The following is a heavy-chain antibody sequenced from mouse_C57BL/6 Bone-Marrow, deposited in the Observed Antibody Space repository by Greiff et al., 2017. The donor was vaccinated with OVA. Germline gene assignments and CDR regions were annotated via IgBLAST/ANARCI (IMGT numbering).Heavy chain of an antibody. CDR2: IYPSDSET. Sequence: QVQLKQPGAELVRPGSSVKLSCKASGYTFTSYWMDWVKQRPGQGLEWIGNIYPSDSETHYNQKFKDKATLTVDKSSSTAYMQLSSLTSEDSAVYYCARSDWDWYFDVWGPGTTVTVSS. CDR3: ARSDWDWYFDV. CDR1: GYTFTSYW. J-gene: IGHJ1*01. D-gene: IGHD4-1*01. V-gene: IGHV1-61*01.